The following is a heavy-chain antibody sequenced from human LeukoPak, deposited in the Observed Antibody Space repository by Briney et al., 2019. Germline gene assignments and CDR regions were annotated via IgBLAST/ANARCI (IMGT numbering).Heavy chain of an antibody. CDR1: GYTFTCYY. CDR2: INPNSGGT. CDR3: ARDVQTNYYDSSGYHDY. J-gene: IGHJ4*02. Sequence: ASVKVSCKASGYTFTCYYMHWVGQAPGQGREWMGRINPNSGGTNYAQKVQGRVTMTRDTSISTAYMELSRLRSDDTAVYYCARDVQTNYYDSSGYHDYWGRGTLVTVSS. D-gene: IGHD3-22*01. V-gene: IGHV1-2*06.